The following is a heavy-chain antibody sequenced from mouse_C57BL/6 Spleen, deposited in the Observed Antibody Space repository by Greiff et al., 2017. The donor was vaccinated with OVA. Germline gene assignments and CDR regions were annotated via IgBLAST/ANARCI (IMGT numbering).Heavy chain of an antibody. D-gene: IGHD1-1*01. J-gene: IGHJ3*01. CDR2: IRSKSNNYAT. Sequence: EVMLVESGGGLVQPKGSLKLSCAASGFSFNTYAMNWVRQAPGKGFEWVARIRSKSNNYATYYADSVKDRFTISRDDSESMLYLQMNNVKTEDTAMYYCVTTEGAYWGQGTLVTVSA. CDR3: VTTEGAY. CDR1: GFSFNTYA. V-gene: IGHV10-1*01.